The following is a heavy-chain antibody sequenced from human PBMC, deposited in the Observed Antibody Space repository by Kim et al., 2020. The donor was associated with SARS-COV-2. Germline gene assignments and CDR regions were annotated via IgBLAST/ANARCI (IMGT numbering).Heavy chain of an antibody. CDR2: ISGSGDST. J-gene: IGHJ4*03. Sequence: GGSLRLSCAASGFTFSSYGMSWVRQAPGKGLEWVSGISGSGDSTNYADSVKGRFTISRDNSKNTLYVQMNSLRAEDTAVYFCARGGDNGYVAHWGQGSLV. D-gene: IGHD3-10*01. CDR3: ARGGDNGYVAH. CDR1: GFTFSSYG. V-gene: IGHV3-23*01.